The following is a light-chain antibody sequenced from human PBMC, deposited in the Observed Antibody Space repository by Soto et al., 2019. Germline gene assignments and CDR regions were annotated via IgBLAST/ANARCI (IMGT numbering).Light chain of an antibody. V-gene: IGKV3-15*01. Sequence: EMVMTQSPTTLSVSPGGRVTLSCRASQSVGSDLAWYQKKPGQAPRLLIYGASTRATGIPARFSGSGSRTEFTLTISSLQSEDFAVYYCHQYDDWPPGGTFGQGTKVEIK. CDR2: GAS. J-gene: IGKJ1*01. CDR1: QSVGSD. CDR3: HQYDDWPPGGT.